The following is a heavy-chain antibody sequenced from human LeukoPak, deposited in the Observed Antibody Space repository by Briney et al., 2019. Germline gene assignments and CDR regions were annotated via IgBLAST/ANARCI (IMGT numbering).Heavy chain of an antibody. CDR2: IIPILGIA. CDR1: GGTXSSYA. D-gene: IGHD3-10*01. Sequence: SVKVSCKASGGTXSSYAISWVRQAPGQGLEWMGRIIPILGIANYAQKFQGRVTITADKSTSTAYMELSSLRSEDTAVYYCARAQYYYGSGTVYYYGMDVWGQGTTVTVSS. J-gene: IGHJ6*02. V-gene: IGHV1-69*04. CDR3: ARAQYYYGSGTVYYYGMDV.